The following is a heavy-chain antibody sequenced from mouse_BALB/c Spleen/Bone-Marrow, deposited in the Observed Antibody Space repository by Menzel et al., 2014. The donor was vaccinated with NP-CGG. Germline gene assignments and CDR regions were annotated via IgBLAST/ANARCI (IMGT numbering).Heavy chain of an antibody. CDR1: SYTFTDYA. J-gene: IGHJ3*01. CDR3: TRGGRYDEVAY. CDR2: IITYYDNA. D-gene: IGHD2-14*01. V-gene: IGHV1-67*01. Sequence: QVQLKQSGPELVRPGVSVKISCKGSSYTFTDYAMHWVKQSHAKSLEWIGVIITYYDNANYNQKFKGKATMTVDKSSSTAYMELARLTSEDSAVYYCTRGGRYDEVAYWGQGTLVTVSA.